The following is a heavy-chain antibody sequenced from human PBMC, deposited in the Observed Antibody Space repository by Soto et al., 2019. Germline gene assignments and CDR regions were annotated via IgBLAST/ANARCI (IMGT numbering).Heavy chain of an antibody. Sequence: SETLSLTCTXSGXSXXXXXXSXXRXXPGKGLEWIGYMYDSGSTNYNPSLRSRVTISVDTSKKQFSLKLSSVTAADTAVYYCARGSGNYYYYGLDVWGQGTTVTVSS. V-gene: IGHV4-59*01. CDR3: ARGSGNYYYYGLDV. CDR1: GXSXXXXX. CDR2: MYDSGST. J-gene: IGHJ6*02. D-gene: IGHD1-26*01.